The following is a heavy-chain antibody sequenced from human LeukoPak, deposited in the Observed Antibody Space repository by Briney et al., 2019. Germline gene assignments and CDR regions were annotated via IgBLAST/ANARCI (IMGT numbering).Heavy chain of an antibody. D-gene: IGHD1-7*01. CDR2: IYYSVRT. V-gene: IGHV4-39*01. Sequence: PSETLSLTCTVSGGSISSSSYYWGWVRQPPGKGLEWIGSIYYSVRTYYNPSLKSRLTISVDTSKNQFSLKLSSGTDADSAVYYCAMRSSMSDAFFDCCGQATLVTASS. CDR3: AMRSSMSDAFFDC. CDR1: GGSISSSSYY. J-gene: IGHJ4*02.